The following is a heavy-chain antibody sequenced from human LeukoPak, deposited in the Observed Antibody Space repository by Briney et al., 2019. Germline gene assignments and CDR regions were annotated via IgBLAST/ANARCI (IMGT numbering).Heavy chain of an antibody. CDR3: ARDRVFLTVTHFDY. CDR1: GYTFTSYY. J-gene: IGHJ4*02. V-gene: IGHV1-18*04. CDR2: ISAYNGNT. Sequence: ASVKVSCKASGYTFTSYYMHWVRQAPGQGLEWMGWISAYNGNTNYAQKLQGRVTMTTDTSTSTAYMELRSLRSDDTAVYYCARDRVFLTVTHFDYWGQGTLVTVSS. D-gene: IGHD4-17*01.